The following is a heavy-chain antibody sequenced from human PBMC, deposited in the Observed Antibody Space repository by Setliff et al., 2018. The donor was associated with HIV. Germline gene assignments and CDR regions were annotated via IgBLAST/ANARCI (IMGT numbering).Heavy chain of an antibody. Sequence: PSETLSLTCTVSGGSIRSGGYYWSWIRQSPGKGLEWIGTISYSGNAYYNPSLKSRVTISVDKSKNHFSLRLSSVTAADTAVYYCAIQVPSMLGRSLGYWGQGTLVTVSS. CDR2: ISYSGNA. J-gene: IGHJ4*02. CDR3: AIQVPSMLGRSLGY. CDR1: GGSIRSGGYY. D-gene: IGHD2-8*01. V-gene: IGHV4-39*07.